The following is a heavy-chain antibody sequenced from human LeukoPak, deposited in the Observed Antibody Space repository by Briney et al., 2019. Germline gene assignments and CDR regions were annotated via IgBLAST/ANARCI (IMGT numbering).Heavy chain of an antibody. J-gene: IGHJ6*01. Sequence: PSETLSLTCAVYGGSFSGYYWSWIRQPPGKGLEWIGEINHSGSTNYNPSLQSRVTISVDTSKNQFSLKLSSVNAADRAVYYWARNTTETTQRGYYLDMAVLGERATVTASP. CDR3: ARNTTETTQRGYYLDMAV. V-gene: IGHV4-34*01. D-gene: IGHD1-1*01. CDR1: GGSFSGYY. CDR2: INHSGST.